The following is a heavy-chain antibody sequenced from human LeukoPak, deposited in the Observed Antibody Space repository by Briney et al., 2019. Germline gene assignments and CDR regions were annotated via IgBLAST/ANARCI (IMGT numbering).Heavy chain of an antibody. Sequence: GGSLRLSCAASGFTFSSYAMHWVRQAPGKGLEWIGFIRTKAYGGTTVYAASVEGRFSISRDDSNSVAYLQMNSLKSEDTAVYFCTRDGAYYHDRGPADSWGQGTLVTVSS. D-gene: IGHD3-22*01. V-gene: IGHV3-49*04. CDR2: IRTKAYGGTT. CDR1: GFTFSSYA. J-gene: IGHJ4*02. CDR3: TRDGAYYHDRGPADS.